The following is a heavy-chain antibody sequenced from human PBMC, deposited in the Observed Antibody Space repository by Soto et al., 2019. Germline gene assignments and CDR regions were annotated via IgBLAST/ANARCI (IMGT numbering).Heavy chain of an antibody. D-gene: IGHD4-17*01. CDR3: AKDRNSTTENYMDV. J-gene: IGHJ6*03. CDR2: INEAGSEK. CDR1: GFTFRNFW. V-gene: IGHV3-7*01. Sequence: PGGSLRLYCVPSGFTFRNFWLTWLRQAPGKGLEWVANINEAGSEKHYLDSVKGRFTISRDNAKNTVFLQMNSLRVEDTAVYYCAKDRNSTTENYMDVWGKGTTVTVSS.